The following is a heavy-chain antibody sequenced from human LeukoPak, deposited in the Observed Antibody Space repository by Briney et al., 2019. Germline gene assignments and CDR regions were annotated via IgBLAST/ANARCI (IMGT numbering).Heavy chain of an antibody. V-gene: IGHV3-21*01. Sequence: GGSLRLSCAASGFTFSIYSMNWARQATGKGLEWVSSISSRSSYIYYADSVKGRFTISRDNAKNSLYLQMNSLRAEDTAVYYCARDLVINDILTGYYINHAIDPWGQGTLVTVSS. CDR3: ARDLVINDILTGYYINHAIDP. J-gene: IGHJ5*02. D-gene: IGHD3-9*01. CDR2: ISSRSSYI. CDR1: GFTFSIYS.